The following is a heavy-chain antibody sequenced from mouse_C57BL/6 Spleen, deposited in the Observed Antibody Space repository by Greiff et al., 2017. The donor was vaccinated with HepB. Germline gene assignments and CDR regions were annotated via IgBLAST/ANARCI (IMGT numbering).Heavy chain of an antibody. Sequence: QVQLQQSGAELVRPGASVTLSCKASGYTFTDYEMHWVKQTPVHGLEWIGAIDPETGGTAYNQKFKGKAILTADKSSSSAYMELRSLTSEDSAVYYCTRSLAYWGQGTLVTVSA. V-gene: IGHV1-15*01. CDR3: TRSLAY. J-gene: IGHJ3*01. CDR2: IDPETGGT. CDR1: GYTFTDYE.